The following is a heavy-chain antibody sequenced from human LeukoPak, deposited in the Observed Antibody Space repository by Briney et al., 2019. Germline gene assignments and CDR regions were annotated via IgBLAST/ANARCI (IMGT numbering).Heavy chain of an antibody. Sequence: PGGSLRLSYAASGFTFSNYWMSWVRQAPGQGLVWVSRINSDGSSRHYADSVKGRFTISRDNAKNTLHLQMTSLRAEDTAVYYCARGGPDSSDYSSLFDYWGRGILVTVSS. D-gene: IGHD3-22*01. J-gene: IGHJ4*02. CDR3: ARGGPDSSDYSSLFDY. V-gene: IGHV3-74*01. CDR2: INSDGSSR. CDR1: GFTFSNYW.